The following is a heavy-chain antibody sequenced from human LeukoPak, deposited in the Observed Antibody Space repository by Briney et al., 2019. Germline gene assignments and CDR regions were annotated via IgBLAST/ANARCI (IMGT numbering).Heavy chain of an antibody. CDR1: GGSISDRSYY. J-gene: IGHJ4*02. D-gene: IGHD3-22*01. CDR3: ARQRGNYYDSSGYYYFDY. CDR2: IYSSGST. Sequence: SETLSLTCGVSGGSISDRSYYWSWIRQSPGKGLEWIGSIYSSGSTYYNPSLQSRVTISKDTSENQFSLKLSSVTAADTAVYYCARQRGNYYDSSGYYYFDYWGQGTLVTVSS. V-gene: IGHV4-39*01.